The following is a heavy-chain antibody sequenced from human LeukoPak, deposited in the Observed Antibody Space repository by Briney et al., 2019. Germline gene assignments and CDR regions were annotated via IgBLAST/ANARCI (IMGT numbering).Heavy chain of an antibody. CDR3: ARDTYYYDSSGYWADY. D-gene: IGHD3-22*01. Sequence: PSETLSLTCTVSGGSISSGSYYWSLIRQPAGKGLEWIGRIYTSGRTNYNPSLKSRVTMSVDTSKNQFSLKLSSVTAADTAVYYCARDTYYYDSSGYWADYWGQGTLVTVSS. CDR1: GGSISSGSYY. V-gene: IGHV4-61*02. CDR2: IYTSGRT. J-gene: IGHJ4*02.